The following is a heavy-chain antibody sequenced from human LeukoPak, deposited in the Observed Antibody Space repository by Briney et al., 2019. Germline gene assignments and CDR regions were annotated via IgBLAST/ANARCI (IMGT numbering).Heavy chain of an antibody. CDR1: GFTFNTYA. CDR3: ARARGFTMILEIDS. Sequence: GGSLRLSCVASGFTFNTYAMHWVRQAPGTGLEWVAVISYDGTSQYYADSVKGRFTISRDNSKNTLYLQMNSLRAEDTAVYYCARARGFTMILEIDSWGRGTLVTVSS. V-gene: IGHV3-30-3*01. D-gene: IGHD3-22*01. J-gene: IGHJ4*02. CDR2: ISYDGTSQ.